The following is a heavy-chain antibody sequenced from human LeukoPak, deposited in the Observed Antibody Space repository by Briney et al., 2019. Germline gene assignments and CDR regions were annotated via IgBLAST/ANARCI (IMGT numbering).Heavy chain of an antibody. CDR2: ISSSSSYI. V-gene: IGHV3-21*01. Sequence: GGSLRLSCAASGFTFSSYSMNWVRQPPGKGLEWVSSISSSSSYIYYADSVKGRFTISRDNAKNSLYLQMNSLRAEDTAVYYCARDLRGGYNPYFDYWGQGTLVTVSS. J-gene: IGHJ4*02. D-gene: IGHD5-24*01. CDR1: GFTFSSYS. CDR3: ARDLRGGYNPYFDY.